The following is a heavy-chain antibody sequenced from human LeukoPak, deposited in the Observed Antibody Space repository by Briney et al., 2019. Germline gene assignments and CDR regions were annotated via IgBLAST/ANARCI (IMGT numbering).Heavy chain of an antibody. Sequence: PGGSLRLSCAASGFSFSNYVMTWVRQAPGKGLEWVSMIRGSGESTTYAGSVKGRFTVSRDNSQNTLYLQMDSLRGDDTALYYCAKDVWGPTAMKNNWFDPWGQGTLVTVS. CDR3: AKDVWGPTAMKNNWFDP. CDR2: IRGSGEST. CDR1: GFSFSNYV. D-gene: IGHD3-16*01. J-gene: IGHJ5*02. V-gene: IGHV3-23*01.